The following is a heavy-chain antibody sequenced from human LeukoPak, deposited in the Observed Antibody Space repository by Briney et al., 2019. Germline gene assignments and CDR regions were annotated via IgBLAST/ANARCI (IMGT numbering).Heavy chain of an antibody. J-gene: IGHJ6*02. D-gene: IGHD6-13*01. V-gene: IGHV3-7*01. CDR3: ASSIAAAGRHYYYYGMDV. Sequence: GGSLSLSCAASGFTFSSYWMSWVRQAPRKGLEWVANIKQEGREKYYVDSVKGRFTISRDNAKNSLYLQMNSLRAEDTAVYYCASSIAAAGRHYYYYGMDVWGQGTTVTVSS. CDR2: IKQEGREK. CDR1: GFTFSSYW.